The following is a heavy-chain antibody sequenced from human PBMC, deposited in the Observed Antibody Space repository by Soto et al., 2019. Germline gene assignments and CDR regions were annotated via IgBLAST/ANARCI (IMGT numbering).Heavy chain of an antibody. CDR2: ISYDGSNK. J-gene: IGHJ4*02. CDR3: AKERYSSSSPDFDY. Sequence: QVQLVESGGGVVQPGRSLRLSCAASGFTFSSYGMHWVRQAPGKGLEWVAVISYDGSNKYYADSVKGRFTISRDKSKKTLYLQMNSLRAEDTAVYYCAKERYSSSSPDFDYWGQGTLVTVAS. CDR1: GFTFSSYG. V-gene: IGHV3-30*18. D-gene: IGHD6-6*01.